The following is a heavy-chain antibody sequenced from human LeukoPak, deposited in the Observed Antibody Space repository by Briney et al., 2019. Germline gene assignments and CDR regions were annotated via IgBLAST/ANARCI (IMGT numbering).Heavy chain of an antibody. D-gene: IGHD3-22*01. V-gene: IGHV1-69*06. J-gene: IGHJ3*02. CDR3: ARESYYYDSSGFRFDAFDI. CDR1: GYTFTSYY. CDR2: IIPIFGTA. Sequence: SVKVSCKASGYTFTSYYMHWVRQAPGQGLEWMGGIIPIFGTANYAQKFQGRVTITADKSTSTAYMELSSLRSEDTAVHYCARESYYYDSSGFRFDAFDIWGQGTMVTVSS.